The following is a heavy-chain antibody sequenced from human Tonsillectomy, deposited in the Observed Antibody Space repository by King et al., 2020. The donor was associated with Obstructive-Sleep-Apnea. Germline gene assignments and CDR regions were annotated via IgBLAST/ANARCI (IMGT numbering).Heavy chain of an antibody. CDR2: IKSKTDGGTT. CDR3: TTDVPLW. D-gene: IGHD3-16*01. CDR1: GFTFSIAW. J-gene: IGHJ4*02. Sequence: VQLVESGGGLVKPGGSLRLSCAASGFTFSIAWMSWVGQAPGKGLEWVGRIKSKTDGGTTDDAAPVKGRFTISRDDSMNTLYLHMNSLKTEDTAVYYCTTDVPLWWGQGTLVTVSS. V-gene: IGHV3-15*01.